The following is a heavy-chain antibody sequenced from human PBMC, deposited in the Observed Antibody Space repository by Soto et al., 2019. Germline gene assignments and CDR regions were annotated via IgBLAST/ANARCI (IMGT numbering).Heavy chain of an antibody. D-gene: IGHD3-3*01. Sequence: ASVKVSCKASGYTFTSYGISWVRQAPGQGLEWMGWISAYNGNTNYAQKLQGRVTMTTDTSTSTAYMELRSLRSDDTAVYFCARVRVQDLENIFDYWGQGTLVTVSS. J-gene: IGHJ4*02. CDR3: ARVRVQDLENIFDY. CDR1: GYTFTSYG. CDR2: ISAYNGNT. V-gene: IGHV1-18*01.